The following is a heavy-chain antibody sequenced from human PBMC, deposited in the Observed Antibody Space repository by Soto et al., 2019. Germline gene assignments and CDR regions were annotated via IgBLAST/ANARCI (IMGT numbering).Heavy chain of an antibody. CDR2: INPNSGGT. CDR1: GYTLTELS. D-gene: IGHD6-19*01. J-gene: IGHJ6*02. Sequence: ASVKVSCKVSGYTLTELSMHWVRQAPGQGLEWMGGINPNSGGTNYAQKFQGRVTMTRDTSISTAYMELNRLRSDDTAVYYCARDQSPSSGWPGMDVWGQGTTVTVSS. CDR3: ARDQSPSSGWPGMDV. V-gene: IGHV1-2*02.